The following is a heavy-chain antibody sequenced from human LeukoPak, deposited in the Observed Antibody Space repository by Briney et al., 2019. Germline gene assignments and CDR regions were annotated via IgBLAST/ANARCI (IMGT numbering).Heavy chain of an antibody. D-gene: IGHD6-6*01. CDR3: AKTNTGSSPQSDSFDI. J-gene: IGHJ3*02. CDR2: IRGSGTST. V-gene: IGHV3-23*01. Sequence: GGSLRLSCAASGFTFSYYAMTWVRQAPGKGLEWVSAIRGSGTSTYYADSVQGRFTISRDNSKNTLYLQMNSLRAEDTAVYYCAKTNTGSSPQSDSFDIWGQGTMVTVSS. CDR1: GFTFSYYA.